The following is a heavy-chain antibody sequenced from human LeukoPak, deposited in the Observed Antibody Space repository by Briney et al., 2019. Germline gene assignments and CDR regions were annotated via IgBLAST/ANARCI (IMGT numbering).Heavy chain of an antibody. V-gene: IGHV1-69*05. J-gene: IGHJ5*02. CDR1: GGTLSSYA. CDR2: LIHLFCTA. Sequence: EAAVKVSCKACGGTLSSYAISWVRQAPGQGLEWMGRLIHLFCTAHYAQKFQGRVTITTDEPTSTANMELSSLRSEDTAVYYCARDDPFTVFDPWGQGTLVTVSS. D-gene: IGHD4-17*01. CDR3: ARDDPFTVFDP.